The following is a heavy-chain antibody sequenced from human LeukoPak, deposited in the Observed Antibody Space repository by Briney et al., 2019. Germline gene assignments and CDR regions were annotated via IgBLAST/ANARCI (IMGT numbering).Heavy chain of an antibody. D-gene: IGHD3-22*01. Sequence: ASVKVSCKASGYTFTSYGISWVRQAPGQGLEWMGWISAYNGNTNYAQKFQGRVTMTEDTSTDTAYMELSSLRSEDTAVYYCATPYDSSGYYGMDVWGQGTTVTVSS. V-gene: IGHV1-18*01. CDR3: ATPYDSSGYYGMDV. CDR2: ISAYNGNT. J-gene: IGHJ6*02. CDR1: GYTFTSYG.